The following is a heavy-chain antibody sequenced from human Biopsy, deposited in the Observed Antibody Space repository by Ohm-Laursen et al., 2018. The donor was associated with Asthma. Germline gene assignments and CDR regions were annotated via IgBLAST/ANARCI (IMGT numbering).Heavy chain of an antibody. Sequence: SLRLSFAASVFTFGDNCMCWVRQVPGQGKEWVANIKHDGSEKNHVDSLKGRFTISRDNAKNLLFLQMNSLRAEDTAVYYCARTFHFWSPYHAEHYQLWGQGTLVTVSS. D-gene: IGHD3-3*01. CDR1: VFTFGDNC. CDR2: IKHDGSEK. CDR3: ARTFHFWSPYHAEHYQL. V-gene: IGHV3-7*01. J-gene: IGHJ1*01.